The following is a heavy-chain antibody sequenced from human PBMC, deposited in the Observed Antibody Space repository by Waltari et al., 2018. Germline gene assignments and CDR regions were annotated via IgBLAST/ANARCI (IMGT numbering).Heavy chain of an antibody. V-gene: IGHV1-46*01. CDR2: INPSGGST. J-gene: IGHJ6*02. Sequence: QVQLVQSGAEVKKPGASVKVSCKASGYTFPSYYLHWVRPAPGQGLEWMGIINPSGGSTSYAQKFQGRVTMTRDTSTSTVYMELSSLRSEDTAVYYCAREESPDTGVPYYYYGMDVWGQGTTVTVSS. CDR3: AREESPDTGVPYYYYGMDV. D-gene: IGHD3-10*01. CDR1: GYTFPSYY.